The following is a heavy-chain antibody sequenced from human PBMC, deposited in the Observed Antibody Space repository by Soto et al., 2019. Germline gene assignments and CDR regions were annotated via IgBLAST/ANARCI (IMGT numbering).Heavy chain of an antibody. D-gene: IGHD2-21*01. CDR2: INPSGGST. CDR3: VRGFLVIGAKLTKFDY. V-gene: IGHV1-46*03. CDR1: GYTFTSYY. Sequence: ASVKVSCKASGYTFTSYYMHWVRQAPGQGLEWMGIINPSGGSTSYAQKFQGRVTMTRDTSTSTVYMELRSPRSEDTAVYYCVRGFLVIGAKLTKFDYGGQGTLVTASS. J-gene: IGHJ4*02.